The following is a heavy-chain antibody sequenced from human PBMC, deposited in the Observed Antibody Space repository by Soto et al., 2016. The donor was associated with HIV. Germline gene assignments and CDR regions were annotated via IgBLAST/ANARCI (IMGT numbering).Heavy chain of an antibody. V-gene: IGHV3-23*01. D-gene: IGHD2-2*01. CDR3: AKDIVVVPAALDALDI. CDR2: ISGNGGST. CDR1: GFTFSNYA. Sequence: EVQLLESGGGLVQPGGSLRLSCVASGFTFSNYAMSWVRQAPGKGLEWVSAISGNGGSTYYADSVKGRFTISRDKSKNTLYVQMNSLRVEDTAIYYCAKDIVVVPAALDALDIWGQGTMVTVSS. J-gene: IGHJ3*02.